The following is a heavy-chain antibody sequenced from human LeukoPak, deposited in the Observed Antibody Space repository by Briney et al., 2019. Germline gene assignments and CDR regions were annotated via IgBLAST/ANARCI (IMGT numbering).Heavy chain of an antibody. J-gene: IGHJ4*02. D-gene: IGHD3-10*01. CDR3: AKDSEASWVWFGELSPLDY. CDR2: IKSKTDGGTT. CDR1: GFTFSNAW. V-gene: IGHV3-15*01. Sequence: PGGSLRLSCAASGFTFSNAWMSWVRRAPGKGLEWVGRIKSKTDGGTTDYAAPVKGRFTISRDDSKNTLYLQMNSLRAEDTAVYYCAKDSEASWVWFGELSPLDYWGQGTLVTVSS.